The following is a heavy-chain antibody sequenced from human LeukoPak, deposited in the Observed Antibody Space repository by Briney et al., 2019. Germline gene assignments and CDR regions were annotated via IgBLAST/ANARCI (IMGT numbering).Heavy chain of an antibody. V-gene: IGHV1-8*01. CDR1: GYTFSSYD. CDR2: MNPNSGNT. Sequence: ASVKVSCKASGYTFSSYDINWVRQATGQGLEWMGWMNPNSGNTGYAQKFQGRVSMTNNTSISTAYMELSSLRSEDTAVYYCTRGLRREQQLLRAFDDWGQGTLVTVSS. CDR3: TRGLRREQQLLRAFDD. D-gene: IGHD6-13*01. J-gene: IGHJ4*02.